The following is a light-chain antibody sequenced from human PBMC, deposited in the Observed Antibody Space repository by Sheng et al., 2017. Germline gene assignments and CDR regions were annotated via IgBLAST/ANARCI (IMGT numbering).Light chain of an antibody. Sequence: DIQMTQSPSTLSASVGDRVTITCRASQSTSSWLAWYQQKPGRAPKLLIYKASSLESGVPSRFSGGGSGTEFTLTISSLQPDDFATYYCQQYNTFPWTFGQGTKGGNQT. J-gene: IGKJ1*01. CDR2: KAS. CDR3: QQYNTFPWT. V-gene: IGKV1-5*03. CDR1: QSTSSW.